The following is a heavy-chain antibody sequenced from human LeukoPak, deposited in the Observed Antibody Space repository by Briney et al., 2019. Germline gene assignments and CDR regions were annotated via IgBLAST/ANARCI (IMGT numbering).Heavy chain of an antibody. V-gene: IGHV3-74*01. CDR1: GFTFTTFW. D-gene: IGHD2-21*02. J-gene: IGHJ4*02. Sequence: GGSLRLSCATSGFTFTTFWMHWVRQAPGKGLVWVSRINHDGSSTNYADSVKGRFTISRDNSKNTLYLQMNSLRAEDTAVYYCAKDYIVVVTAIPGYWGQGTLVTVSS. CDR2: INHDGSST. CDR3: AKDYIVVVTAIPGY.